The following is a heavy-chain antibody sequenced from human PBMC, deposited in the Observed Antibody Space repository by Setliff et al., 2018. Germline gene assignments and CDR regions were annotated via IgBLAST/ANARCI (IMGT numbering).Heavy chain of an antibody. V-gene: IGHV7-4-1*04. CDR2: INTNTGNP. CDR3: ARASLFGTVVYKGDYFLDV. Sequence: ASVKVSCKASGYMFTTYALSWIRQVPGQGFEWMGWINTNTGNPIYVQGFTGRFVFSLDTSVSMAYLHISGLNAEDTAVYYCARASLFGTVVYKGDYFLDVYGKGTTVTVSS. J-gene: IGHJ6*04. CDR1: GYMFTTYA. D-gene: IGHD4-17*01.